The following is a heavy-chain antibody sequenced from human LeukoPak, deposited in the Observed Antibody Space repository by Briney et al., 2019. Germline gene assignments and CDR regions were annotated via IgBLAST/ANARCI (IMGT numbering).Heavy chain of an antibody. V-gene: IGHV4-61*02. Sequence: SETLSLTCTVSGGSISSGSYYWSWIRQPAGKGLEWIGRIYTSGSTNYNPSLKSRVTISVDTSKNQFSLKLSSVTAADTAVYYCARAGGVVRGVIEGFDYWGQGTLVTVSS. CDR2: IYTSGST. CDR3: ARAGGVVRGVIEGFDY. CDR1: GGSISSGSYY. D-gene: IGHD3-10*01. J-gene: IGHJ4*02.